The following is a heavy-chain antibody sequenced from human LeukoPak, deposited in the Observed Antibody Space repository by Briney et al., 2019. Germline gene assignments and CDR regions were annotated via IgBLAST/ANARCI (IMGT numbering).Heavy chain of an antibody. V-gene: IGHV4-39*01. CDR3: ARLIHNWFGELYYFDY. Sequence: KPSETLSLTCTVSGGSISSSSYYWGWIRQPRGKGLEWIGSIYYSGSTYYNPSLKSRVTISVDTSKNQFSLKLSSVTAADTAVYYCARLIHNWFGELYYFDYWGQGTLVTVSS. J-gene: IGHJ4*02. CDR1: GGSISSSSYY. D-gene: IGHD3-10*01. CDR2: IYYSGST.